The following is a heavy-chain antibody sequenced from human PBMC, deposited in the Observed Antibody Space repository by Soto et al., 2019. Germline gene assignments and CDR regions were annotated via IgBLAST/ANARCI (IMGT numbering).Heavy chain of an antibody. CDR1: GGSVSSGGYS. Sequence: LSLTCAVSGGSVSSGGYSWSWIRQPPGKGLEWTGYIYHSGSTYYNPSLKSRVTISVDRSKNQFSLKLSSVTAADTAVYYCARGYYFDYWGQGTLVTVSS. V-gene: IGHV4-30-2*01. J-gene: IGHJ4*02. CDR2: IYHSGST. CDR3: ARGYYFDY.